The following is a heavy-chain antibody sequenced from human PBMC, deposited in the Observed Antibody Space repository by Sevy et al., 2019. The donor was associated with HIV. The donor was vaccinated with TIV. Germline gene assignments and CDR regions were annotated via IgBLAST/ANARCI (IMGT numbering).Heavy chain of an antibody. J-gene: IGHJ4*02. Sequence: GGSLRLSCEISGFTFSTYWMSWLRQAPGKGLEWVAIINENGNNKYHVDPVKGPLTISRNNAKNSLFHQMYSLKAKATTIYSWAEAAASRLRYVDRVDIDYWGQGTPVTFSS. CDR2: INENGNNK. CDR1: GFTFSTYW. D-gene: IGHD3-9*01. CDR3: AEAAASRLRYVDRVDIDY. V-gene: IGHV3-7*01.